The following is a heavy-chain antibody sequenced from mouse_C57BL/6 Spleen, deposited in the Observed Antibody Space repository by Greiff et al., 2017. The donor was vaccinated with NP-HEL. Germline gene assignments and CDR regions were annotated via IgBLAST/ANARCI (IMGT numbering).Heavy chain of an antibody. CDR2: ISGGGGNT. V-gene: IGHV5-9*01. D-gene: IGHD1-2*01. CDR3: ARQDTTAAPYWYFDV. CDR1: GFTFSSYT. J-gene: IGHJ1*03. Sequence: DVMLVESGGGLVKPGGSLKLSCAASGFTFSSYTMSWVRQTPEKRLAWVATISGGGGNTSSPDSVKGRFTISRDNAKNTLYLQMSSLRSEDTALYYCARQDTTAAPYWYFDVWGTGTTVTVSS.